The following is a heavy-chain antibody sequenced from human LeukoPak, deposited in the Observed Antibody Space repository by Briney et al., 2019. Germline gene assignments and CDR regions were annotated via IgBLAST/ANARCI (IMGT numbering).Heavy chain of an antibody. V-gene: IGHV5-51*01. CDR1: GYSFSNYW. J-gene: IGHJ4*02. CDR3: ARHRTPAAVPDY. D-gene: IGHD6-13*01. CDR2: IYPGDSDT. Sequence: GESLKISCKGSGYSFSNYWIVWVRQMPGKGLEWMGIIYPGDSDTRYSPTFQGQVTISADKSISTAYLQWSSLKASDTAMYYCARHRTPAAVPDYWGQGTLVTVSS.